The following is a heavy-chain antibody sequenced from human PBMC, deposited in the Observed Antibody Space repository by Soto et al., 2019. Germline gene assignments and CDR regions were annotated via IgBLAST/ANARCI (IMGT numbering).Heavy chain of an antibody. V-gene: IGHV3-9*01. CDR1: GFTFDDYA. CDR3: TKAPTVTTSAY. J-gene: IGHJ4*02. CDR2: ISWSSGSI. Sequence: GGSLRLSCAASGFTFDDYAMHWVRQAPGKGLEWVSGISWSSGSIVYADSVKGRFTISRDNSKNSLYLQMNSLRTEDTAFYYCTKAPTVTTSAYWGQGTLVTVSS. D-gene: IGHD4-17*01.